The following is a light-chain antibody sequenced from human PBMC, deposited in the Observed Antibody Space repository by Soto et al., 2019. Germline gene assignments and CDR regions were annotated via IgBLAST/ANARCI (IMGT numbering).Light chain of an antibody. CDR1: HSVSNN. Sequence: EIIMTQSPATLSVSPGERATLSCRASHSVSNNLAWYQQKPGQAPRLIYYASTRATGIPARFSGSGSGTEFTLTISSLQSEDFALYYCQQYNDWPPITFGQGTRLEVK. CDR2: YAS. J-gene: IGKJ5*01. CDR3: QQYNDWPPIT. V-gene: IGKV3-15*01.